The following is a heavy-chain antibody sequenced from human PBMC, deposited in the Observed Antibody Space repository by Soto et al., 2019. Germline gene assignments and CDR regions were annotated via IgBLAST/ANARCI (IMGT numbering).Heavy chain of an antibody. D-gene: IGHD2-15*01. J-gene: IGHJ6*02. CDR3: ARDRLVVVVAANYYYYYGMDV. CDR2: IIPIFGTA. V-gene: IGHV1-69*01. CDR1: GGTFSSYA. Sequence: QVQLVQSGAEVKKPGSSVKVSCKASGGTFSSYAISWVRQVPGQGLEWMGGIIPIFGTANYAQKFQGRVTITADESTSTAYMELSSLRSEDTAVYYCARDRLVVVVAANYYYYYGMDVWGQGTTVTVSS.